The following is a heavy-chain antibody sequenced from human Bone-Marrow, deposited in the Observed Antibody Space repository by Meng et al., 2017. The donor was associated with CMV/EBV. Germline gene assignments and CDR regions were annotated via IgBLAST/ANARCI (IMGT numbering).Heavy chain of an antibody. J-gene: IGHJ4*02. D-gene: IGHD2-15*01. V-gene: IGHV3-15*01. CDR1: GFTFSNAW. CDR2: IKSKTDGGTT. Sequence: GESLKISCAASGFTFSNAWMSWVRQAPGKGLEWVGRIKSKTDGGTTDYAAPVKGRFTISRDDAKDTLYLQMDSLKTEDTAVYYCTTTNWYELLPFVDYWGPGTLVTVSS. CDR3: TTTNWYELLPFVDY.